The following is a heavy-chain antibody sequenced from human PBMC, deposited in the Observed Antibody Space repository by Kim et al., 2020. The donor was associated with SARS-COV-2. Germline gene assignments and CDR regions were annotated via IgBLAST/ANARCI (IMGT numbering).Heavy chain of an antibody. J-gene: IGHJ4*02. CDR3: ARFPLGDYGDYVEDY. D-gene: IGHD4-17*01. V-gene: IGHV1-69*13. CDR2: IIPIFGTA. Sequence: SVKVSCKASGGTFSSYAISWVRQAPGQGLEWMGGIIPIFGTANYAQKFQGRVTITADESTSTAYMELSSLRSEDTAVYYCARFPLGDYGDYVEDYWGQGTLVTVSS. CDR1: GGTFSSYA.